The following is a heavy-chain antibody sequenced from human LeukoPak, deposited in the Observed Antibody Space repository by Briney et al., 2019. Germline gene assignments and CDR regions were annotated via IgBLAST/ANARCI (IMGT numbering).Heavy chain of an antibody. D-gene: IGHD3-9*01. CDR2: ITSSGGTT. CDR3: AKDIRTISSFDL. Sequence: GGSLRLSCAASGFTFSSYAMSWVRQAPEKGLEWVSGITSSGGTTYYADPVKGRFTISRDNSKNTLYLQMNSLRAGDTAVYYCAKDIRTISSFDLWGQGTMVTVSS. J-gene: IGHJ3*01. CDR1: GFTFSSYA. V-gene: IGHV3-23*01.